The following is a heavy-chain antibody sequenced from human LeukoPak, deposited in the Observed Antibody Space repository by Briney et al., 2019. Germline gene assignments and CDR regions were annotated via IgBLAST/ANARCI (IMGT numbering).Heavy chain of an antibody. CDR1: GGSISSSNW. J-gene: IGHJ6*03. V-gene: IGHV4-4*02. CDR2: IYHSGST. CDR3: ARHYRYCSSTSCQPYYYMDV. Sequence: PSGTLSLTCAVSGGSISSSNWWSWVRQPPGKGLEWIGEIYHSGSTDYNPSLKSRVTISVDKSKNQFSLKLSSVTAADTAVYYCARHYRYCSSTSCQPYYYMDVWGKGTTVTVSS. D-gene: IGHD2-2*01.